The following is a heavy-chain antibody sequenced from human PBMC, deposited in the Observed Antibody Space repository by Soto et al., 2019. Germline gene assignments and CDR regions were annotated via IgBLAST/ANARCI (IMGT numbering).Heavy chain of an antibody. CDR1: GYPFSYFW. CDR3: AKEPVGPDWYFDL. CDR2: IYPSDSDT. J-gene: IGHJ2*01. V-gene: IGHV5-51*01. Sequence: GESLKISCEGSGYPFSYFWIGWVRQMPGKGLEWMGIIYPSDSDTRYSPSFQGQVTISADKSTNTAYLQWSSLKASDTAVYNCAKEPVGPDWYFDLWGRGTLVTVSS.